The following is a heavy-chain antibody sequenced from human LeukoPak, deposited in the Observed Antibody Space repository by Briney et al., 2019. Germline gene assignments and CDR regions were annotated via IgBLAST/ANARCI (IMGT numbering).Heavy chain of an antibody. Sequence: GGSLRLSCAASGFTVSSNYMSWVRQAPGKGLEWVSVIYSGGSTYYADSVKGRFTISRDNSKNTLYLQMNSLRAEDTAVYYCAREGYKINYYDSSGSEDYWGQGTLVTVSS. V-gene: IGHV3-53*01. D-gene: IGHD3-22*01. CDR2: IYSGGST. CDR3: AREGYKINYYDSSGSEDY. J-gene: IGHJ4*02. CDR1: GFTVSSNY.